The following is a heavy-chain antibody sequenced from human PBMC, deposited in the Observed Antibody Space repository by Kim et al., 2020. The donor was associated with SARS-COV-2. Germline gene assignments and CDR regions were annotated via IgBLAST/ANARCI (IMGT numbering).Heavy chain of an antibody. D-gene: IGHD6-6*01. CDR2: IWYDGSNK. CDR1: GFTFSSYG. CDR3: ARVPDTSIAARLGAFGVHFDY. J-gene: IGHJ4*02. Sequence: GGSLRLSCAASGFTFSSYGMHWVRQAPGKGLEWVAVIWYDGSNKYYADSVKGRFTISRDNSKNTLYLQMNSLRAEDTAVYYCARVPDTSIAARLGAFGVHFDYWGQGTLVTVSS. V-gene: IGHV3-33*01.